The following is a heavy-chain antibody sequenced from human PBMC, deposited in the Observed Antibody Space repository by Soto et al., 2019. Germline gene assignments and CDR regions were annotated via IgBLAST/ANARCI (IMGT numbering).Heavy chain of an antibody. CDR1: EFTFSNYA. CDR3: AKDRYDLGDYSSPSVSDS. CDR2: ISGSGGRT. Sequence: VGSLRLSCAASEFTFSNYAMNWVRQAPGKGPEWVAGISGSGGRTHYADSVKGRFTISRDNSKNTPYLQMNSLRAEDTAVYFCAKDRYDLGDYSSPSVSDSWVQGNLVTVS. J-gene: IGHJ4*02. D-gene: IGHD4-17*01. V-gene: IGHV3-23*01.